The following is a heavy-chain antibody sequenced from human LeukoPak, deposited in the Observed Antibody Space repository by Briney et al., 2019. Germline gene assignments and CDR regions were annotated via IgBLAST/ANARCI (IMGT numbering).Heavy chain of an antibody. CDR2: IYYSGST. J-gene: IGHJ5*02. D-gene: IGHD3-22*01. Sequence: SETLSLTCTVSGGSIRSSSYYWGWIRQPPGKGLEWIGRIYYSGSTYYNPSLKSRVTISVDTSKNQFSLKLSSVTAADTAVYYCARQGSARSGYSRNWFDPWGQGTLVTVSS. CDR1: GGSIRSSSYY. V-gene: IGHV4-39*01. CDR3: ARQGSARSGYSRNWFDP.